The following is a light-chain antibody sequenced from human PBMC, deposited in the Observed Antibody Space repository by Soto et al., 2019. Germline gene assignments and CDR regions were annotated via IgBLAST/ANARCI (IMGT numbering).Light chain of an antibody. J-gene: IGKJ5*01. CDR1: QSVSSTS. Sequence: EIVLTHSPGTLSFSPGERATLSCRASQSVSSTSLAWYQQKPGQAPRLLIYGASSRATCIPDRFSGSGSGTDFTLTISRLEPEDFAVYYCHKYGNYGITFGQGTRLEIK. V-gene: IGKV3-20*01. CDR2: GAS. CDR3: HKYGNYGIT.